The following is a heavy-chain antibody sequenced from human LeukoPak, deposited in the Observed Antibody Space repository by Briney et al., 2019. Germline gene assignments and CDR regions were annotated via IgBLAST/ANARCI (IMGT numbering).Heavy chain of an antibody. J-gene: IGHJ4*02. CDR3: ARDLDYAFDY. Sequence: GGSLRPSCAASGFTFSSYSMNWVRQAPGKGLEWISYISVGSYTIYYADSVKGRFTISRDDAKNSLYLQMNSLRDGDTAVYYCARDLDYAFDYWGQGTLVTVSS. D-gene: IGHD4-17*01. CDR2: ISVGSYTI. V-gene: IGHV3-48*02. CDR1: GFTFSSYS.